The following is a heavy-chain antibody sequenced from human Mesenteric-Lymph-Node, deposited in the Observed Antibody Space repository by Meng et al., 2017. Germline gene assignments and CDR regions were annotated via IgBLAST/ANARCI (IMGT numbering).Heavy chain of an antibody. J-gene: IGHJ4*02. CDR2: IWYDGSNK. CDR3: AKDGGVGFTDFDY. V-gene: IGHV3-33*06. Sequence: GGSLRLSCAASGFTFGYYGMHWVRQAPGKGLEWVAAIWYDGSNKYYEDSVKGRFTIYRDNSRSTLSLQMNSLRVEDTAVYYCAKDGGVGFTDFDYWGQGTLVTVSS. D-gene: IGHD3-16*01. CDR1: GFTFGYYG.